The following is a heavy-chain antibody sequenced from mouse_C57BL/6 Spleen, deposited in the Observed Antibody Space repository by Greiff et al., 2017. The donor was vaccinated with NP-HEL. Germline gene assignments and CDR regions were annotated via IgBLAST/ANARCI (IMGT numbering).Heavy chain of an antibody. D-gene: IGHD1-1*01. Sequence: EVMLVESGEGLVKPGGSLKLSCAASGFTFSSYAMSWVRQTPEKRLEWVAYISSGGDYIYYADTVKGRFTISRDNARNTLYLQMSSLKSEDTAMYYCTSITTVEDWYFDVWGTGTTVTVSS. CDR3: TSITTVEDWYFDV. J-gene: IGHJ1*03. CDR1: GFTFSSYA. V-gene: IGHV5-9-1*02. CDR2: ISSGGDYI.